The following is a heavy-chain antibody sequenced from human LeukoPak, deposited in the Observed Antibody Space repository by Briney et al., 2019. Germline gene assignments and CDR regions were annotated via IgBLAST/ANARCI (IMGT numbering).Heavy chain of an antibody. CDR1: GGSLNGHY. CDR2: GSESGGT. V-gene: IGHV4-34*01. Sequence: SETLSLTCAVYGGSLNGHYWSWIRQPPGKGLEWIGEGSESGGTKFNPSLKSRVTISGDTSKNQFSLNLNSATAADTAVYFCARHALGGWYFDLWGRGTLVTISS. D-gene: IGHD1-26*01. CDR3: ARHALGGWYFDL. J-gene: IGHJ2*01.